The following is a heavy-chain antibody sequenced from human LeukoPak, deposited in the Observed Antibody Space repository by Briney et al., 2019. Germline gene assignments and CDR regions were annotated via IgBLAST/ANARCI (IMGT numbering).Heavy chain of an antibody. Sequence: SETLSLTCAVYGGSFSGYYWSWIRQPPGKGLEWIGEINHSGSTSYNPSLKSRVTISVDTSKNQFSLKLSSVTAADTAVYYCARGRGYSSSWGLDYWGQGTLVTVSS. J-gene: IGHJ4*02. V-gene: IGHV4-34*01. D-gene: IGHD6-13*01. CDR3: ARGRGYSSSWGLDY. CDR1: GGSFSGYY. CDR2: INHSGST.